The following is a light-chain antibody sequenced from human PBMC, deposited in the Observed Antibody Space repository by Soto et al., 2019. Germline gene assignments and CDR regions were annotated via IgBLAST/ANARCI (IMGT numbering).Light chain of an antibody. J-gene: IGKJ3*01. CDR1: QSFSSSY. V-gene: IGKV3-20*01. CDR2: GAS. CDR3: QQYGSSSFT. Sequence: EIVLTQSPGTLSLSPGERATLSCRASQSFSSSYLAWYQQTPGQAPRLLIYGASSMATGIPDRFSGRGSGTDFTLTISILEPEDVAVYYCQQYGSSSFTFGPGTKVDIK.